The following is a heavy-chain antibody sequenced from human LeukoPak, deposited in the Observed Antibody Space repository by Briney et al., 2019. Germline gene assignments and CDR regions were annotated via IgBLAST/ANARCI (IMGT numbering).Heavy chain of an antibody. J-gene: IGHJ4*02. CDR2: ISSSSRTI. CDR3: AKGYLYFDY. CDR1: GFTFSSYE. D-gene: IGHD1-1*01. Sequence: GGSLRLSRAASGFTFSSYEMNWVRQAPGKGLEWVSYISSSSRTIYYADSVKGRFTISRDNAKNSLYLQMNTLRAEDTALYYCAKGYLYFDYWGQGTLVTVSS. V-gene: IGHV3-48*03.